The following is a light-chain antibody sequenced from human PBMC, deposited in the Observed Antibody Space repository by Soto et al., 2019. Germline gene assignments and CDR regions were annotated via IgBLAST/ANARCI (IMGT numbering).Light chain of an antibody. V-gene: IGLV2-14*01. CDR2: EAS. J-gene: IGLJ1*01. CDR1: ISDVGTYNY. CDR3: ASYTCSSTLYV. Sequence: SVLSPPASVPGSPGQSITISCTGTISDVGTYNYVSWYQQHPGKVPKLLIFEASNRPSGVSNRFYGSKSGNTASLTISGLQAEDEADYYCASYTCSSTLYVFGTGTEVTAL.